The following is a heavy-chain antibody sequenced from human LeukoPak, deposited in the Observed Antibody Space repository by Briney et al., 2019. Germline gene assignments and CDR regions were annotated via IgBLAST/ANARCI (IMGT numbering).Heavy chain of an antibody. J-gene: IGHJ3*02. CDR2: IYWNGANT. CDR3: ARVQYDTSGCHNAFDI. Sequence: GGSLRLSCAASGFIFDEYGMSWVRQAPGKGLGWGSGIYWNGANTGYGDSGKGRFTISRDNAKNSLHLQMSSLRAEDTALYLCARVQYDTSGCHNAFDIWGQGTMVTVSS. D-gene: IGHD3-22*01. CDR1: GFIFDEYG. V-gene: IGHV3-20*01.